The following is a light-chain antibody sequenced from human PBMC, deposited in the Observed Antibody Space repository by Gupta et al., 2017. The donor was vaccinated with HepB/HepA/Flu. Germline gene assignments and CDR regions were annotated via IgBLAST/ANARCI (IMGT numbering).Light chain of an antibody. CDR1: QGISSW. CDR2: AAS. Sequence: DIQMTQSPSSVSASVGDRVTITCRASQGISSWLAWYQQKPGTAPKLLIYAASSLQSVGPSRCSGSGSGTDCTLTISSLQPEDFATYYCQQATRVPLTFGQGTRLEIK. CDR3: QQATRVPLT. V-gene: IGKV1-12*01. J-gene: IGKJ5*01.